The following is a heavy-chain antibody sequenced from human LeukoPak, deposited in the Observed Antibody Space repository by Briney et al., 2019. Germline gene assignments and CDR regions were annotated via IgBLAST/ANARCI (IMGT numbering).Heavy chain of an antibody. J-gene: IGHJ4*02. D-gene: IGHD3-9*01. CDR3: AKSMTGLDDY. CDR1: GFTFSTYW. CDR2: INPDGSRT. V-gene: IGHV3-74*01. Sequence: GGSLRLSCGGSGFTFSTYWFHWVRQAPGKGLVWVSRINPDGSRTDYADSVRGRFTISRDNAKNTLYLQMNSLRVEVTAVYFCAKSMTGLDDYWGQGTLVTVSS.